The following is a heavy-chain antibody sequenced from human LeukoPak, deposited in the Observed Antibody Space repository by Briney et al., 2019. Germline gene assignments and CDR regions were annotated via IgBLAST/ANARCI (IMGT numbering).Heavy chain of an antibody. CDR3: ARVPTYYDFWSGYYYYYMDV. D-gene: IGHD3-3*01. CDR2: IYYSGST. J-gene: IGHJ6*03. V-gene: IGHV4-59*01. Sequence: PSETLSLTCTVSGGSISSYYWSWIRQPPRKGLEWIGYIYYSGSTNYNPSLKSRVTISVDTPKNQFSLKLSSVTAADTAVYYCARVPTYYDFWSGYYYYYMDVWGKGTTVTVSS. CDR1: GGSISSYY.